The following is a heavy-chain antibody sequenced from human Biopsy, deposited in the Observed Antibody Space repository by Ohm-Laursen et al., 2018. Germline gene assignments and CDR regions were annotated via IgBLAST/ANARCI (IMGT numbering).Heavy chain of an antibody. CDR3: AADINVWNVNY. D-gene: IGHD1-1*01. J-gene: IGHJ4*02. CDR1: GYTFSSYG. Sequence: ASVKVSCNASGYTFSSYGINWVRQAPGQGLEWLGWISTYNGNTNYAQNLQARVSLTEDTSTDTAYMELRSLRSEDTAVYYCAADINVWNVNYWGQGTQVTVSS. CDR2: ISTYNGNT. V-gene: IGHV1-18*01.